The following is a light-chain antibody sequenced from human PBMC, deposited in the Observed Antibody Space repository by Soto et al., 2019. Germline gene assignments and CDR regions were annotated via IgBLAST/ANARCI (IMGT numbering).Light chain of an antibody. J-gene: IGKJ1*01. CDR1: QTVRSN. Sequence: RVMTQSPDTLSVSPGARVPLSCRARQTVRSNLAWYQQHPGQAPRLLIYAASTRATGIPARFIGNGSGTEITLTISSLQSEYFAVYYCQQYNNWWTFGQGTKVDIK. CDR2: AAS. CDR3: QQYNNWWT. V-gene: IGKV3D-15*01.